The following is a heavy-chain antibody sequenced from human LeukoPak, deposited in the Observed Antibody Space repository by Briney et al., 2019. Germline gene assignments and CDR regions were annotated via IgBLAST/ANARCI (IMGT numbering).Heavy chain of an antibody. CDR2: INPNNGVT. D-gene: IGHD4-17*01. V-gene: IGHV1-2*02. J-gene: IGHJ4*02. CDR1: GYTFTGYY. CDR3: VRIYYGPDY. Sequence: ASVKVSCKASGYTFTGYYMHWVRQAPGQGLEWMGWINPNNGVTNYAQKFQGRVTMTRDTSITTAYMELSSLRSGDTAVYYCVRIYYGPDYWGQGTLVTVSS.